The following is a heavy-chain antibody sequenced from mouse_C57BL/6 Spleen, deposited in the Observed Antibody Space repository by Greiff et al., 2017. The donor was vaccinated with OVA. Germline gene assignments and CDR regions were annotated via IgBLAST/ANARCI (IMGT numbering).Heavy chain of an antibody. J-gene: IGHJ2*01. CDR2: IDPSDSET. V-gene: IGHV1-52*01. CDR3: ARWGDGYYYFDY. Sequence: QVQLQQPGAELVRPGSSVKLSCKASGYTFTSYWMHWVKQRPIQGLEWIGNIDPSDSETHYNQKFKDKATLTVDKSSSTAYMQLSSLTSEDSAVYYCARWGDGYYYFDYWGQGTTLTVSS. D-gene: IGHD2-3*01. CDR1: GYTFTSYW.